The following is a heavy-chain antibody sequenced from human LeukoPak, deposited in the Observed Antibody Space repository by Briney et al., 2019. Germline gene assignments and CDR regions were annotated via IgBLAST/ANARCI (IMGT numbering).Heavy chain of an antibody. CDR2: IYYTGTT. D-gene: IGHD7-27*01. CDR3: ARDIPGDRGHFDS. J-gene: IGHJ4*02. V-gene: IGHV4-59*01. CDR1: GGSISSYY. Sequence: SETLSLTCTVSGGSISSYYWSWIRQPPGKGLEWIGYIYYTGTTNYNPSLKSRVTISIDTSKNQFSLKLSSVTAADTAIYYCARDIPGDRGHFDSWGQGTLVTVSS.